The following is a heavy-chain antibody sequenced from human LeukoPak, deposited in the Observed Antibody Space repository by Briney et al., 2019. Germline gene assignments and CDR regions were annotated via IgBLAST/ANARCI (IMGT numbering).Heavy chain of an antibody. CDR2: ISGSGGST. CDR3: AKDHYYGSGSFDY. Sequence: GGSLRLSCVASGFTFRSYATSWVRQAPGKGLEWVSAISGSGGSTYYADSVKGRFTFSRDNSKNALYLQMNSLRAEDTAVYYCAKDHYYGSGSFDYWGQGTLVTVSS. CDR1: GFTFRSYA. V-gene: IGHV3-23*01. J-gene: IGHJ4*02. D-gene: IGHD3-10*01.